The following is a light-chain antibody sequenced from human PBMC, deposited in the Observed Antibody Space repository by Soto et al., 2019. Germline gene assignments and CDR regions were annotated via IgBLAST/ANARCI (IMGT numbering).Light chain of an antibody. CDR2: EVS. CDR3: CSYAGSSTFVV. V-gene: IGLV2-23*02. Sequence: QXVLTQPASVSGSPGQSITISCTGTSSDVGSYNLVSWYQQHPGKAPKLMIYEVSKRPSGVSNRFSGSKSGNTASLTISGLQAEDEADYYCCSYAGSSTFVVFGGGTKVTVL. J-gene: IGLJ2*01. CDR1: SSDVGSYNL.